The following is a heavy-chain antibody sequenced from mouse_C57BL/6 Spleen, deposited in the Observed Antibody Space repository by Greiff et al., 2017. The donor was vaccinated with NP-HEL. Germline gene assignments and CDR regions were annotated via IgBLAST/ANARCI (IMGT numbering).Heavy chain of an antibody. D-gene: IGHD2-12*01. CDR1: GYTFTSYW. CDR2: IHPNSGST. CDR3: ARRLDYTWGLDY. J-gene: IGHJ2*01. Sequence: QVQLQQPGAELVKPGASVKLSCKASGYTFTSYWMHWVKQRPGQGLEWIGMIHPNSGSTNYNEKFKSKATLTVDKSSSTAYMQLSSRTSEDSAVYYCARRLDYTWGLDYWGQGTTLTVSS. V-gene: IGHV1-64*01.